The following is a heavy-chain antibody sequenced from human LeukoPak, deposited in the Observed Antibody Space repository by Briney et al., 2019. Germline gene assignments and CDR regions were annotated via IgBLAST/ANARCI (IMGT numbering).Heavy chain of an antibody. CDR1: GGSISSGGYS. V-gene: IGHV4-30-4*07. J-gene: IGHJ5*02. CDR2: IYYSGST. Sequence: SETLSLTCAVSGGSISSGGYSWSWIRQPPGKGLEWIGYIYYSGSTYYNPSLKSRVTISVDTSKNQFSLKLSSVTAADTAVYYCARVLDNYYGSSNWFDPWGQGTLVTVSS. D-gene: IGHD3-10*01. CDR3: ARVLDNYYGSSNWFDP.